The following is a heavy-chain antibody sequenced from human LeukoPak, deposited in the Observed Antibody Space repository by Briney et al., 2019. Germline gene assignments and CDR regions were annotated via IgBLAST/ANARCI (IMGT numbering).Heavy chain of an antibody. CDR1: GGTFSSYA. V-gene: IGHV1-69*05. Sequence: SVKVSGKASGGTFSSYAISWVRQAPGQGLEWMGGIIPIFGTANYAQKFQGRVTITTDESTSTAYMELSSLRSEDTAVYYCARASSYCGGDCYSANIWGQGTMVTVSS. CDR3: ARASSYCGGDCYSANI. D-gene: IGHD2-21*01. J-gene: IGHJ3*02. CDR2: IIPIFGTA.